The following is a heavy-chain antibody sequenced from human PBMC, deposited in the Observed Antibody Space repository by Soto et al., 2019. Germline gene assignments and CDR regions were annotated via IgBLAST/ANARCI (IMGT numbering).Heavy chain of an antibody. CDR1: GYSFSSYA. D-gene: IGHD6-19*01. V-gene: IGHV1-3*01. CDR3: ARVMAVAGGSEWWFEP. CDR2: INAGNGNT. Sequence: SGKVSCKTSGYSFSSYAMDLVRPAPGQRLEWMGWINAGNGNTKYSQKFQGRVTITRDTSASTAYMELSSLRSEDTAVYYCARVMAVAGGSEWWFEPWGQGTLVTGSS. J-gene: IGHJ5*02.